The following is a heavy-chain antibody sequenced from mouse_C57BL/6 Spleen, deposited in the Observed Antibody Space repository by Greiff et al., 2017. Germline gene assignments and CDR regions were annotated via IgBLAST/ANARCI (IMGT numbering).Heavy chain of an antibody. J-gene: IGHJ1*03. CDR3: ARTYYSNLDWYFDV. D-gene: IGHD2-5*01. Sequence: EVQLVESGPELVKPGDSVKISCKASGYSFTGYFMNWVMQSHGKSLEWIGRINPYNGDTFYNQKFKGKATLTVDKSSSTAHMELRSLTSEDSAVYYCARTYYSNLDWYFDVWGTGTTVTVSS. CDR1: GYSFTGYF. CDR2: INPYNGDT. V-gene: IGHV1-20*01.